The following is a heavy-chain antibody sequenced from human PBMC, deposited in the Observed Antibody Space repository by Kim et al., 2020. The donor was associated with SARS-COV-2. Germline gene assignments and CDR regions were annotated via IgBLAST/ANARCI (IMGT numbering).Heavy chain of an antibody. D-gene: IGHD3-16*01. CDR3: ARGSKRGKAGGI. Sequence: GYAQKFQGRVTMTRNTSISTAYMELSSLRSEDTAVYYCARGSKRGKAGGIWGQGTMVTVSS. V-gene: IGHV1-8*01. J-gene: IGHJ3*02.